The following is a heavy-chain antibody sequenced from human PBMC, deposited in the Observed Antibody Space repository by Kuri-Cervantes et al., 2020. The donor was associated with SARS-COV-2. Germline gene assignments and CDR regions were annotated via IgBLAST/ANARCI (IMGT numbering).Heavy chain of an antibody. Sequence: GSLRLSCAASGFTFSSYGMNWVRQAPGKGLEWVSSISSSSSYIYYADSVKGRFTISRDNAKNSLYLQMNSLRAEDTAVYYCARDFGYLNSYGYDWGQGTLVTVSS. CDR3: ARDFGYLNSYGYD. V-gene: IGHV3-21*01. CDR1: GFTFSSYG. J-gene: IGHJ4*02. D-gene: IGHD5-18*01. CDR2: ISSSSSYI.